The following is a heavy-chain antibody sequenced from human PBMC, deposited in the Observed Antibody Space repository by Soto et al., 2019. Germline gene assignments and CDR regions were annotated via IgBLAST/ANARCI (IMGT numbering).Heavy chain of an antibody. CDR1: GGSITTGGYY. Sequence: QVQLQESGPGLVKPSQTLSLTCSVSGGSITTGGYYWNWIRQHPGKGLEWIGYIYYSGSTVYNPSLKSRVTISLDMSKNQFSLRLSSVTAADTAVYYCARAFGSSMPSLYWGQGTLVTVSS. CDR3: ARAFGSSMPSLY. CDR2: IYYSGST. D-gene: IGHD2-2*01. V-gene: IGHV4-31*03. J-gene: IGHJ4*02.